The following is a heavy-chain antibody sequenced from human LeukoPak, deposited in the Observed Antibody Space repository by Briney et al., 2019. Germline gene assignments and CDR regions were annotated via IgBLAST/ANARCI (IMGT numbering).Heavy chain of an antibody. D-gene: IGHD2/OR15-2a*01. CDR2: IGTAGDT. V-gene: IGHV3-13*01. J-gene: IGHJ4*02. CDR1: GFTFSRYD. Sequence: GGSLRLSCAASGFTFSRYDMHWVRQATGKGLEWVSSIGTAGDTYYAGSVKGRFTISRENAKNSLYLQMNSLRAGDTAVYYCSRGSEIGLDYWGQGTLATVSS. CDR3: SRGSEIGLDY.